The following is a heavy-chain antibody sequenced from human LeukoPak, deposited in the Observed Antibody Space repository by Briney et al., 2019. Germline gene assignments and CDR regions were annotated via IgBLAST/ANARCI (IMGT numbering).Heavy chain of an antibody. CDR2: IIPMFGAA. Sequence: ASVTVSCKASGGTFSHYALSWVRQAPGQGLEWLGGIIPMFGAAKYAQKLQGRVTVTTNEGTTTAYMELISLRSEDTAVFYCVRRQALRGRHRAFDPWGQGTLVTVTS. D-gene: IGHD2-15*01. V-gene: IGHV1-69*05. CDR1: GGTFSHYA. CDR3: VRRQALRGRHRAFDP. J-gene: IGHJ5*02.